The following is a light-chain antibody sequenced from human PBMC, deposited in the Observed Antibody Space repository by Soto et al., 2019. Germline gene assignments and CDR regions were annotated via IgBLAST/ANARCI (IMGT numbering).Light chain of an antibody. Sequence: DIQMTQSPSSLSASVGDRVTITCRASQSIRSYLNWYQQKPGKAPKLLIYAESSLQSGVTSRFSGSGSCTDFTLTISSLQPEDFATYYCQQSYSTPFTFGPGTKVDIK. V-gene: IGKV1-39*01. CDR1: QSIRSY. CDR3: QQSYSTPFT. CDR2: AES. J-gene: IGKJ3*01.